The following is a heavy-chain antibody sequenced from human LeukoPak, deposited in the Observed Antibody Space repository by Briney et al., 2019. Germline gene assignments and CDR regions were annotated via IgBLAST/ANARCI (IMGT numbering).Heavy chain of an antibody. Sequence: PGGSLRLSCAASGFSFGTFYMTWVRQAPGKGLESVAKINPDGTGEYYVDSVKGPFTISRDNTRNLLFLQVNSLRAEDTAVYFCALEEWWRFDFWGQGILVTVSS. D-gene: IGHD2-15*01. V-gene: IGHV3-7*01. CDR1: GFSFGTFY. J-gene: IGHJ4*02. CDR3: ALEEWWRFDF. CDR2: INPDGTGE.